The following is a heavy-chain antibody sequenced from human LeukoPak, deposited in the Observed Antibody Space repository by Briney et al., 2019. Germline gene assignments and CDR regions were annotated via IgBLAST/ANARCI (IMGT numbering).Heavy chain of an antibody. CDR2: FYSDGST. V-gene: IGHV3-53*01. CDR1: GFTVSINC. J-gene: IGHJ6*02. CDR3: ARERIYFGSGRDLTDARLFYYYGMDV. D-gene: IGHD3-10*01. Sequence: GGSLRLSCVASGFTVSINCMTWVRQAPGKGLEWVSVFYSDGSTYYSDSVKGRFTISRDHSKNTLYLHMSSLRAEDTAMYYCARERIYFGSGRDLTDARLFYYYGMDVWGQGTTVTVSS.